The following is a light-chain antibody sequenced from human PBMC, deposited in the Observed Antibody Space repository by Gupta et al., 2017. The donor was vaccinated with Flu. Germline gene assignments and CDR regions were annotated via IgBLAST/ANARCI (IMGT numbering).Light chain of an antibody. Sequence: EIVLTQSPGTLSLSPGERATLSCRASQSVGSTYLAWYQQKPGQAPRLLIYGASSRATAFPARFSGSGYVKDFTLTSNRREYEDFAVYYVQQYCSSTTFGQGTKVEIK. CDR1: QSVGSTY. CDR2: GAS. J-gene: IGKJ2*01. V-gene: IGKV3-20*01. CDR3: QQYCSSTT.